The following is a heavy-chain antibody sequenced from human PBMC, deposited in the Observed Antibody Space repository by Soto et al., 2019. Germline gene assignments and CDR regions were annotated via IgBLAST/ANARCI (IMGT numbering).Heavy chain of an antibody. J-gene: IGHJ3*02. Sequence: GGSLRLSCAASGFTFSSYAMHWVRQAPGKGLEWVAVISYDGSNKYYADSVKGRFTISRDNSKNTLYLQMNSLRAEDTAVYYCAREVRGVGAFDIWGQGTMVTVSS. D-gene: IGHD3-10*01. CDR3: AREVRGVGAFDI. CDR2: ISYDGSNK. V-gene: IGHV3-30-3*01. CDR1: GFTFSSYA.